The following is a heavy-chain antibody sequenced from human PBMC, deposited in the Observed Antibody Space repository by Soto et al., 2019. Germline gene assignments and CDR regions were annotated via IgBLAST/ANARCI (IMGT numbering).Heavy chain of an antibody. CDR2: ITSSGFDI. V-gene: IGHV3-21*06. D-gene: IGHD1-1*01. J-gene: IGHJ5*02. CDR3: TRRTGTTYAP. CDR1: VFPFSSYS. Sequence: PGGSLRLSCTASVFPFSSYSMSWDRQAPGKGLEWVSSITSSGFDIYYADSVKGRFSISRDNAKNSLYLQMNSLRADDTAVYFCTRRTGTTYAPWGQGTLVTVSS.